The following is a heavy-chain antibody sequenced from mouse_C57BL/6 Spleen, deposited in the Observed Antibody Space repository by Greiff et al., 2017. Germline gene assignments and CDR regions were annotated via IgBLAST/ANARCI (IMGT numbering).Heavy chain of an antibody. CDR2: IDPSDSET. Sequence: QVQLQQPGAELVRPGSSVKLSCKASGYTFTSYWMHWVKQRPIQGLEWIGNIDPSDSETHYNQKFKDKATLTVDKSSSTAYMQLSSLTSEDSAVYYCARHYYGSRDGYFGVWGTGTTVTVAS. D-gene: IGHD1-1*01. J-gene: IGHJ1*03. CDR3: ARHYYGSRDGYFGV. V-gene: IGHV1-52*01. CDR1: GYTFTSYW.